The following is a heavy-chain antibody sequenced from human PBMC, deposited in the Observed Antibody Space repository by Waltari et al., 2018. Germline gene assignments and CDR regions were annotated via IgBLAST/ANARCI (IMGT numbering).Heavy chain of an antibody. CDR1: GYNFTKYW. Sequence: EVQLVQSGAEARKPGESLKISCQGSGYNFTKYWIAWVRQMPGNGMEWIGIIYPGDSDATYSPTFRGQVTISGDKSNASAYLEWNSLKSAYTATYYGARQSRDGYNPTVRTLEYRGQGTLSTVSS. J-gene: IGHJ4*02. CDR3: ARQSRDGYNPTVRTLEY. CDR2: IYPGDSDA. V-gene: IGHV5-51*01. D-gene: IGHD5-12*01.